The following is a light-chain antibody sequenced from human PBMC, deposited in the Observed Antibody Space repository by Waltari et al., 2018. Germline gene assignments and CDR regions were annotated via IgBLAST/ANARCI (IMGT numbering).Light chain of an antibody. Sequence: DIQMTQSPSTLSTSVGDGVTITCRASQNINTWLAWHQQKPGKAPNLLIYKASSLESGVPSRFSGSGSGTEFTLTISSLQPDDFASYYCLQYNGEPRTFGQGTKVEVK. CDR2: KAS. J-gene: IGKJ1*01. CDR1: QNINTW. CDR3: LQYNGEPRT. V-gene: IGKV1-5*03.